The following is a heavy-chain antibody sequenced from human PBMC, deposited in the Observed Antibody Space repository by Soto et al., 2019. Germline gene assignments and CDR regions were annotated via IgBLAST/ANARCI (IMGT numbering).Heavy chain of an antibody. CDR1: GFSLNSRGVG. D-gene: IGHD3-22*01. CDR2: IYWDDDR. CDR3: AHTRWFNGSGFSHFDY. Sequence: SGPTLLNPTQTLTLTCTFSGFSLNSRGVGVGWIRQPPGKALEWLALIYWDDDRRYSPSLKNRLTITRDTPRNQVVLKMSNMHSVDTATYSCAHTRWFNGSGFSHFDYWGQGILVTVSS. V-gene: IGHV2-5*02. J-gene: IGHJ4*02.